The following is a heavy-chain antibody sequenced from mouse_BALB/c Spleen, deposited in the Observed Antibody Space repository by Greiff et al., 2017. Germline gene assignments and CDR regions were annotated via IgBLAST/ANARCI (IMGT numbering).Heavy chain of an antibody. CDR1: GYTFTSYW. Sequence: QVQLQQPGAELVKPGASVKLSCKASGYTFTSYWMHWVKQRPGQGLEWIGEINPSNGRTNYNEKFKSKATLTVDKSSSTAYMQLSSLTSEDSAVYCCRRGEGLRDFDYWGQGTTLTVSS. CDR3: RRGEGLRDFDY. D-gene: IGHD2-4*01. CDR2: INPSNGRT. V-gene: IGHV1S81*02. J-gene: IGHJ2*01.